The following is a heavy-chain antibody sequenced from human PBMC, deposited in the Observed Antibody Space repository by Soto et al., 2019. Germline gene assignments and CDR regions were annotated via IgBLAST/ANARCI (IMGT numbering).Heavy chain of an antibody. J-gene: IGHJ5*02. Sequence: SQTLSLTCVLSGDSVSSYSAAWNWIRQSPSGGLEWLGRTYYRSRFFSDYAESVKSRIIINPDTSKNQFSLQLKSVTPEDTAVYYCGRDRYSSSGWFDPWGQGTPVTVSS. D-gene: IGHD3-10*01. CDR3: GRDRYSSSGWFDP. V-gene: IGHV6-1*01. CDR2: TYYRSRFFS. CDR1: GDSVSSYSAA.